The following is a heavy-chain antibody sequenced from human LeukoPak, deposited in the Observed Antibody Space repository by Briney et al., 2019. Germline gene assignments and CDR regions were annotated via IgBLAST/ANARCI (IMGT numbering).Heavy chain of an antibody. CDR3: ARGGSQH. V-gene: IGHV3-7*03. Sequence: GGSLRLSCAASGFTVSSKYMSWVRQAPGKGLEWVANIKQDGSEKYYVDSVKGRFTISRDNAKNSLYLQMNSLRAEDTAVYYCARGGSQHWGQGTLVTVSS. J-gene: IGHJ1*01. CDR2: IKQDGSEK. D-gene: IGHD3-10*01. CDR1: GFTVSSKY.